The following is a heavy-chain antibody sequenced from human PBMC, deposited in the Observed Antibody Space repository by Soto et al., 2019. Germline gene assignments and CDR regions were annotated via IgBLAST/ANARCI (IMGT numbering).Heavy chain of an antibody. Sequence: EVQLLESGGGLVQPGGSLRLSCAASGFTFSSYAMSWVRQAPGKGLEWVSAISGSGGSTYYADSVKGRFTISRDNSKNTLYVQMNSLRAEDKAVYYCAKGPVGSYSGYYYYGMDVWGQGTTVTVSS. V-gene: IGHV3-23*01. CDR3: AKGPVGSYSGYYYYGMDV. J-gene: IGHJ6*02. CDR2: ISGSGGST. D-gene: IGHD1-26*01. CDR1: GFTFSSYA.